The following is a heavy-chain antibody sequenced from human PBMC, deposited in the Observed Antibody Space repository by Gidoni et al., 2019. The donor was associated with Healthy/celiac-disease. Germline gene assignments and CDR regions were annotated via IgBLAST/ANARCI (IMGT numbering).Heavy chain of an antibody. CDR1: GGSISSGGYY. CDR3: ARGGGSEWLLPDY. D-gene: IGHD3-22*01. CDR2: IYYSGST. V-gene: IGHV4-31*03. J-gene: IGHJ4*02. Sequence: QVQLQESGPGLVKPSQTLSLTCTASGGSISSGGYYWSWIRQHPGKGLEWIGYIYYSGSTYYNPALKSRVTISVDTSKNQFSLKLSSVTAADTAVYYWARGGGSEWLLPDYWGQGTLVTVSS.